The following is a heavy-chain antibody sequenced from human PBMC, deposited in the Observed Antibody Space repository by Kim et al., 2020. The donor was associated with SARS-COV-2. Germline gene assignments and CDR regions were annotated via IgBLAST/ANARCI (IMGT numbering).Heavy chain of an antibody. CDR2: INAGNGNT. Sequence: ASVKVSCKASGYTFTSYAMHWVRQAPGQRLEWMGWINAGNGNTKYSQKFQGRVTITRDTSASTAYMELSSLRSEDTAVYYCAMGPSYYDILTGPWGQGTLVTVSS. D-gene: IGHD3-9*01. J-gene: IGHJ4*02. V-gene: IGHV1-3*01. CDR1: GYTFTSYA. CDR3: AMGPSYYDILTGP.